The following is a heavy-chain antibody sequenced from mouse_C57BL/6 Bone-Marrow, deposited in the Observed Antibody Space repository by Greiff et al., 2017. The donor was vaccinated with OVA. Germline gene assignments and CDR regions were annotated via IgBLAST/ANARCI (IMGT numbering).Heavy chain of an antibody. Sequence: EVKLVESGTVLARPGASVKMSCKTSGYTFTSYWMHWVNQRPGQGLEWIGAIYPGNSDTSYNQKFKGKAKLTAVTSASTAYMELSSLTNEDSAVYYCTREGITTVYFDYWGQGTTLTVSS. CDR3: TREGITTVYFDY. D-gene: IGHD1-1*01. J-gene: IGHJ2*01. CDR1: GYTFTSYW. CDR2: IYPGNSDT. V-gene: IGHV1-5*01.